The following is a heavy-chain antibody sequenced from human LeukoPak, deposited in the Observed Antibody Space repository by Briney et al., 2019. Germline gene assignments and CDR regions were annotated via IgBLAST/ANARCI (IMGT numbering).Heavy chain of an antibody. D-gene: IGHD6-13*01. CDR1: GYTFTSYG. CDR2: ISAYNGKT. V-gene: IGHV1-18*01. J-gene: IGHJ6*02. CDR3: ARSLAAAGNYYYYGMDV. Sequence: GASVKVSCKASGYTFTSYGISWVRQAPGQGLEWMGWISAYNGKTNYAQKLQGRVTMTTDTSTSTAYMELRSLRSDDTAVYYCARSLAAAGNYYYYGMDVWGQGTTVTVSS.